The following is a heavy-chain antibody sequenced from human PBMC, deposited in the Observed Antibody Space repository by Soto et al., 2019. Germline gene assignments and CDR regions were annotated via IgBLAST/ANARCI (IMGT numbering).Heavy chain of an antibody. Sequence: PSETLSLTCAVSGYSISSGYYWGWLRQPPGKGLEWIGSTYHGGSTYYNPSLNSRVTLSIDMTNNHVSLILNSVTAADTAVYYCARVGPWVPYYYDSSPYTFENWFDPWGQGTLVTVS. CDR3: ARVGPWVPYYYDSSPYTFENWFDP. CDR2: TYHGGST. V-gene: IGHV4-38-2*01. J-gene: IGHJ5*02. CDR1: GYSISSGYY. D-gene: IGHD3-22*01.